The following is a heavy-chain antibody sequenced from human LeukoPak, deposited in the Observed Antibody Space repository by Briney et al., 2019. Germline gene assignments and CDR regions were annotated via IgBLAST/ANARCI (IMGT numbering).Heavy chain of an antibody. CDR3: VSPRGFSYGYFDY. D-gene: IGHD5-18*01. CDR2: IYYSKDT. Sequence: SETLSLTCKVSGGSISSFYWSWIRQPPGKGLEWIGSIYYSKDTYYNPSLKSRVTISADTSKNQFSLTLGSVSATDTAVYYCVSPRGFSYGYFDYWGQGTLVTVSS. CDR1: GGSISSFY. V-gene: IGHV4-59*05. J-gene: IGHJ4*02.